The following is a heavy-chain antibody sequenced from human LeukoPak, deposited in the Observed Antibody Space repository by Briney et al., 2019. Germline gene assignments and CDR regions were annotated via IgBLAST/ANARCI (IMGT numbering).Heavy chain of an antibody. V-gene: IGHV1-69*10. J-gene: IGHJ4*02. D-gene: IGHD3-10*01. CDR2: VIPVLGRS. CDR3: ARDQRTYYLGSGSYYKVGRLDF. CDR1: GEDLNNYL. Sequence: ASVKVSCKSSGEDLNNYLITWVRQAPGQGLEWVGHVIPVLGRSNFAQKYQDRITITADESTNTAYMELRSLSSEDTAVYYCARDQRTYYLGSGSYYKVGRLDFWGQGTLVTVSS.